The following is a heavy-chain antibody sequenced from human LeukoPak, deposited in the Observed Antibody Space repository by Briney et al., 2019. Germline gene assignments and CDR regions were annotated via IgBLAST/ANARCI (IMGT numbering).Heavy chain of an antibody. CDR2: ISAYNGNT. D-gene: IGHD1-26*01. CDR3: ARGLGAYSPFDY. V-gene: IGHV1-18*01. J-gene: IGHJ4*02. CDR1: GYTFTSYG. Sequence: GASVKVSCKASGYTFTSYGISWVRQAPGQGLEWMGWISAYNGNTDYAQKLQGRVTMTRDMSTSTVYMELSSLRSEDTAVYYCARGLGAYSPFDYWGQGTLVTVSS.